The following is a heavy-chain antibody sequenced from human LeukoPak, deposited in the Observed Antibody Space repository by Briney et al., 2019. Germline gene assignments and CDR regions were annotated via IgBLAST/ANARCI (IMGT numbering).Heavy chain of an antibody. CDR1: GHTFTSYG. J-gene: IGHJ4*02. D-gene: IGHD3-10*01. Sequence: ASVKVSCKASGHTFTSYGISWVRQAPGQGLEWMGWISAYNGNTNYAQKLQGRVTMTTDTSTSTAYMELRSLRSDDTAVYYCARQAFSITMVRGVPDYWGQGTLVTVSS. CDR3: ARQAFSITMVRGVPDY. V-gene: IGHV1-18*01. CDR2: ISAYNGNT.